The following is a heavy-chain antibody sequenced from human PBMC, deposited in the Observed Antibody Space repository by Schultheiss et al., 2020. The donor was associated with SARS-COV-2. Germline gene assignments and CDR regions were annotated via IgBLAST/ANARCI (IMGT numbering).Heavy chain of an antibody. CDR2: ISSSSGTI. V-gene: IGHV3-48*02. CDR1: GFTFSTYS. Sequence: GGSLRLSCAASGFTFSTYSMNWVRQAPGKGLEWVSYISSSSGTIYYADSVKGRFTISRGNAKNSLHLQMNSLSDEDTAVYYCARENGNDASDVWGQGIMVTVSS. CDR3: ARENGNDASDV. J-gene: IGHJ3*01. D-gene: IGHD1-1*01.